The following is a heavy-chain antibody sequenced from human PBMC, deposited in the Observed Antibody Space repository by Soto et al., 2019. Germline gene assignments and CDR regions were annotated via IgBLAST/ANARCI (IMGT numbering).Heavy chain of an antibody. CDR1: GGSISSYY. Sequence: SETLSLTCTVSGGSISSYYWSWIRQPPGKGLEWIGYIYYSASTNYNPSLKSRVTISVDTSKNQFSLKLSSVTAADTAVYYCASQSEPAERLDVWGQGTTVTVSS. CDR3: ASQSEPAERLDV. CDR2: IYYSAST. V-gene: IGHV4-59*01. D-gene: IGHD2-2*01. J-gene: IGHJ6*02.